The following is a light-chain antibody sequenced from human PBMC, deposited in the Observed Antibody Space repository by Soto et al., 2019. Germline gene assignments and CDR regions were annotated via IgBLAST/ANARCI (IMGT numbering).Light chain of an antibody. CDR2: GAS. J-gene: IGKJ5*01. CDR3: LQDATYPIT. CDR1: QCIRNE. Sequence: ATQMTQSPSSLSASVGDRVTITCRASQCIRNELGWYQQKPGKAPKLLIYGASILQSGVPARFSGSGSGTDFTLTISSLQPEDFATYYCLQDATYPITFGQGTRLEIK. V-gene: IGKV1-6*01.